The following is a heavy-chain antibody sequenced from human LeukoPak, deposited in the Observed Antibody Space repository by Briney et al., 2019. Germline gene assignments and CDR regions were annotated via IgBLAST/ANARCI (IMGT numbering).Heavy chain of an antibody. D-gene: IGHD2-21*01. Sequence: SETLSLTCSVSPGSIGGYYWSWFRQPPGKGLEGIGYVFYTGETDYNPSLRSRGTISVDASKNQVSLRLTSVTAADTAVYYCARHAAGVELWFEFWGQGTQVTVSS. CDR2: VFYTGET. J-gene: IGHJ4*02. CDR3: ARHAAGVELWFEF. V-gene: IGHV4-59*08. CDR1: PGSIGGYY.